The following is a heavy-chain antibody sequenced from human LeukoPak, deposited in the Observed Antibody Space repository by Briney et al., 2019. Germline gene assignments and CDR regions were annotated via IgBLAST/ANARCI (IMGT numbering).Heavy chain of an antibody. D-gene: IGHD3-9*01. CDR2: INPSGGST. CDR1: GYTFTSYY. CDR3: ARGAPGSYSVRYFDWLTEYYGMDV. J-gene: IGHJ6*02. Sequence: ASVKVSCKASGYTFTSYYMHWVRQAPGQGLEWMGIINPSGGSTSYAQKFQGRVTMTRDTSTSTVYMELSSLRSEDTAVYYCARGAPGSYSVRYFDWLTEYYGMDVWGQGTTVTVSS. V-gene: IGHV1-46*01.